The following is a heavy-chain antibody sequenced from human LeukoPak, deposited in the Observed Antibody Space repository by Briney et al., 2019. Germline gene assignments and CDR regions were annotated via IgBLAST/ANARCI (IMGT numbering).Heavy chain of an antibody. D-gene: IGHD3-22*01. V-gene: IGHV4-61*01. Sequence: SETLSLTCTVSGGSVSRGSYYWSWIRQSPGKGLEWIGYIYYSGSTNYNPSLKSRVTISVDTSKNQFSLKLSSVTAADTAVYYCARGPYYYDSSGYYYYYGMDVWGQGTTVTVSS. CDR3: ARGPYYYDSSGYYYYYGMDV. J-gene: IGHJ6*02. CDR1: GGSVSRGSYY. CDR2: IYYSGST.